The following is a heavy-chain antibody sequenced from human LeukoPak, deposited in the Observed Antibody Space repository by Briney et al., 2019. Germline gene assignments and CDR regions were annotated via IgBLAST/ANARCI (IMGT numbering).Heavy chain of an antibody. CDR1: GFTFSSYW. D-gene: IGHD6-13*01. CDR3: ARDATIAAAGPYYFDY. J-gene: IGHJ4*02. V-gene: IGHV3-7*01. CDR2: IKQDGSEK. Sequence: GGSLRLSCAASGFTFSSYWMSWVRQAPGKGLEWVANIKQDGSEKYYVDSVKGRFTISRDNAKNSLYLQMNSLRAEDTAVYYCARDATIAAAGPYYFDYWGQGTLVTVPS.